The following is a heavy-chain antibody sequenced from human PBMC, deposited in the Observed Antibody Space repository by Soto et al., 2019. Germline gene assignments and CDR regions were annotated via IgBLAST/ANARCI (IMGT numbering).Heavy chain of an antibody. Sequence: GGSLRLSCAASGFTFSNAWMSWVRQAPGKGLEWVGRIKSKTDGGTTDYAAPVIGRFTISRDDSKNTLYLQMNSLKTEDTAVYYCTTGSEDYSNYAFDIWGQGTMVTVSS. V-gene: IGHV3-15*01. D-gene: IGHD4-4*01. CDR1: GFTFSNAW. J-gene: IGHJ3*02. CDR3: TTGSEDYSNYAFDI. CDR2: IKSKTDGGTT.